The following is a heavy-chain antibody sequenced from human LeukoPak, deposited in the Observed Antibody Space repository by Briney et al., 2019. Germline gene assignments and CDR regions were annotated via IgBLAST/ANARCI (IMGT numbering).Heavy chain of an antibody. CDR1: GFTFGAHS. CDR2: ISGSGNII. CDR3: ARGPPHCTEGVCYGGFDY. V-gene: IGHV3-48*01. Sequence: PGGSLRLSCAASGFTFGAHSMCWVRQGPGKGLELVSYISGSGNIIQYADSVKGRFTNSRDNARNSLDLQMNSLRAEDTAVYYCARGPPHCTEGVCYGGFDYWGQGTLVTVSS. D-gene: IGHD2-8*01. J-gene: IGHJ4*02.